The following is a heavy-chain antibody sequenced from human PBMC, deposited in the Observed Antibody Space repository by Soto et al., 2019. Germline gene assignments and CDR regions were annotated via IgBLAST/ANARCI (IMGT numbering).Heavy chain of an antibody. Sequence: EVQLLESGGGLVQPGGSLRLSCAASGFTFINYAMTWVRQAPRQGVEWVSVITGSGGGTYFGDSVKGRFTISRDNSKNTVYLQMNSLRANDTAVYYCAKRPLTAAGFDYWGQGTLVTVSS. CDR1: GFTFINYA. V-gene: IGHV3-23*01. CDR3: AKRPLTAAGFDY. CDR2: ITGSGGGT. J-gene: IGHJ4*02. D-gene: IGHD6-13*01.